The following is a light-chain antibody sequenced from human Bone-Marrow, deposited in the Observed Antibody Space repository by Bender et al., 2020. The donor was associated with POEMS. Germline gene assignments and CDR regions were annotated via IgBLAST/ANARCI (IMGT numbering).Light chain of an antibody. CDR3: SSYTMSDTLV. CDR1: SSNIGAHA. CDR2: SSH. Sequence: QSVLTQPPSASGTPGQRVTISCSGGSSNIGAHAVNWYQHLPGTAPKLLIYSSHRRPSEVPDRFSGSRSGTSASLAISGLQAEDEADYYCSSYTMSDTLVFGAGTKLTVL. V-gene: IGLV1-44*01. J-gene: IGLJ2*01.